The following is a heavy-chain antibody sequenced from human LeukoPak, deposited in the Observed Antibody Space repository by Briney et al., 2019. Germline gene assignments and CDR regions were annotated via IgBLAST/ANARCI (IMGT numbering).Heavy chain of an antibody. Sequence: QSGGSLRLSCAASGFTLSNHWMIWVRKAPGKGLECVANIKQDGIEKYYLDSVKGRFTISRDNAKNSVYLQMNSLRVEDTAVYYCAREGSGFWSRTLGYWGQGTLVTVSS. V-gene: IGHV3-7*03. CDR3: AREGSGFWSRTLGY. CDR1: GFTLSNHW. CDR2: IKQDGIEK. D-gene: IGHD3-3*01. J-gene: IGHJ4*02.